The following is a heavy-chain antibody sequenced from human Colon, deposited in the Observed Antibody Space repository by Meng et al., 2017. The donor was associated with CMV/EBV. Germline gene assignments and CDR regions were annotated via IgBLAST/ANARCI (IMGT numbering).Heavy chain of an antibody. CDR2: ISGSGGST. V-gene: IGHV3-23*01. J-gene: IGHJ4*02. CDR1: GFSVTNNY. D-gene: IGHD2-21*02. CDR3: AKQRVTLLMNWYFDQ. Sequence: GESLKISCAASGFSVTNNYFTWVRPAPGKGLEWVSAISGSGGSTYYADSVKGRFTISRDNSKNTLYLQMNSLRSEDTAVYYCAKQRVTLLMNWYFDQWGQGTLVTVSS.